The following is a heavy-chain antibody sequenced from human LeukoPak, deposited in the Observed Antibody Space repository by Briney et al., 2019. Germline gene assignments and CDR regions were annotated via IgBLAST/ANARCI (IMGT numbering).Heavy chain of an antibody. CDR1: GGSFSGYY. CDR2: INHSGST. V-gene: IGHV4-34*01. Sequence: SETLSLTCAVYGGSFSGYYWSWIRQPPGEGLEWIGEINHSGSTNYNPSLKSRVTISVDTSKNQFSLKLSSVTAADTAVYYCARDPLMVVTAHGWGGYFDYWGQGTLVTVSS. CDR3: ARDPLMVVTAHGWGGYFDY. J-gene: IGHJ4*02. D-gene: IGHD2-21*02.